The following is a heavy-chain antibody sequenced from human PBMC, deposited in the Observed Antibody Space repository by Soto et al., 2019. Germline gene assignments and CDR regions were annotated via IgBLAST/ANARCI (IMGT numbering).Heavy chain of an antibody. V-gene: IGHV3-33*01. J-gene: IGHJ6*02. D-gene: IGHD2-15*01. Sequence: QVQLVESGGGVVQPGRSLRLSCAASGFSFNNYGMHWVRQAPGKGLEWVAVIWYDGSNTYYADSVQGRVTVSRDISKNTLYLEMNSLRVEDTAVYYCARDLWSVALDVWGQGTTVTVSS. CDR1: GFSFNNYG. CDR3: ARDLWSVALDV. CDR2: IWYDGSNT.